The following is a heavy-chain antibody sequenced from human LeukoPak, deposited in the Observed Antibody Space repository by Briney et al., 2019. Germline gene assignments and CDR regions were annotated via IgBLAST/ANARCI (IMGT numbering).Heavy chain of an antibody. Sequence: SETLSLTCTVSGVSISSSNSYWGWIRQPPGKGLEWIGSIYYSGNTYYNASLKSQVSISIDTSKNQFSLRLTSVTAADTAVYYCARETTVRGVTIDNWFDLWGQGTLVTVSS. CDR2: IYYSGNT. CDR3: ARETTVRGVTIDNWFDL. D-gene: IGHD3-10*01. J-gene: IGHJ5*02. V-gene: IGHV4-39*07. CDR1: GVSISSSNSY.